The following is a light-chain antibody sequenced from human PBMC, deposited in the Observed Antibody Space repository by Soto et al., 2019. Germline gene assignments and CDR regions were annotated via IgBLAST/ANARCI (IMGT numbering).Light chain of an antibody. CDR1: SSDVGAYKY. CDR3: SSYAGNNNFVV. CDR2: EVT. Sequence: QSALTQPPSASGSPGQSVTISCTGTSSDVGAYKYVSWYQQHPGKAPKPMIYEVTKRPSGVPGRFSGSKSGNTASLTVSGLQAEDEADYYCSSYAGNNNFVVFGGGTKLTVL. J-gene: IGLJ2*01. V-gene: IGLV2-8*01.